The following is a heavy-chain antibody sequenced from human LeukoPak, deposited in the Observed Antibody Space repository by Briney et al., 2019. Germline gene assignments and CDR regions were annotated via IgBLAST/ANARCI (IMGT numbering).Heavy chain of an antibody. CDR1: GGTFSSYT. CDR2: IIPILGIA. D-gene: IGHD2-2*01. Sequence: SVKVSCKASGGTFSSYTISWVRQAPGQGLEWMGRIIPILGIANYAQKFQGRATITADKSTSTAYMELSSLRSEDTAVYYCASRSTPGYCSSTSCYRSWFDPWGQGTLVTVSS. CDR3: ASRSTPGYCSSTSCYRSWFDP. V-gene: IGHV1-69*02. J-gene: IGHJ5*02.